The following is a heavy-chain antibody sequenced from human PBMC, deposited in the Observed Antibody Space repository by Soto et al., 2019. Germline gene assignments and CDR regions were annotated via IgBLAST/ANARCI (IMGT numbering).Heavy chain of an antibody. D-gene: IGHD6-19*01. CDR2: IYWDDEK. Sequence: QITLKESGPTLVKPTQTLTLTCTFSGFSLSSTRMAVGWIRQPPGKALGWLALIYWDDEKRYSPFLKSRLTITKDTSKNQVVLTMSNMDPVDTARYYCAHIVVAGLGYYFDYWGQGTLVTVSS. CDR3: AHIVVAGLGYYFDY. CDR1: GFSLSSTRMA. V-gene: IGHV2-5*02. J-gene: IGHJ4*02.